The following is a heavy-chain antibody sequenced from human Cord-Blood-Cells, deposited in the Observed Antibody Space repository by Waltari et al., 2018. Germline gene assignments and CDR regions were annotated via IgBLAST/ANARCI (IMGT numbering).Heavy chain of an antibody. D-gene: IGHD3-16*01. J-gene: IGHJ4*02. Sequence: EVQLVESGGGLVKLGGSLRLSCAASGFTFRNDWMSWVRQAPGKGLEWVGRIKSKTDGGTTDYAAPVKGRFTISRDDSKNTLYLQMNSLKTEDTAVYYCTTDGPLRLWDYWGQGTLVTVSS. V-gene: IGHV3-15*01. CDR1: GFTFRNDW. CDR3: TTDGPLRLWDY. CDR2: IKSKTDGGTT.